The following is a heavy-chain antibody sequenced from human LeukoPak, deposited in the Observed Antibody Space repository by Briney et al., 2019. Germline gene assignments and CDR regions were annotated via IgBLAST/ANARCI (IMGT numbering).Heavy chain of an antibody. D-gene: IGHD2-15*01. CDR1: GFTVSSNY. CDR3: TRGGLYCSGGSCYYTFDY. Sequence: GGSLRLSCAASGFTVSSNYMSWVRQAPGKGLEWVSVIYSGGSTYYADSVKGRFTISRDNAKNSLSLQMNSLRAEDTAVYYCTRGGLYCSGGSCYYTFDYWGQGTLVTVSS. CDR2: IYSGGST. J-gene: IGHJ4*02. V-gene: IGHV3-66*01.